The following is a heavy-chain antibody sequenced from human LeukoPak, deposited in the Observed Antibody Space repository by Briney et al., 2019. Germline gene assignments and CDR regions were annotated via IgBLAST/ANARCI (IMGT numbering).Heavy chain of an antibody. CDR1: GFTFSSYG. Sequence: GGSLRLSCAASGFTFSSYGMHWVRKAPGKGLEWVAFIRYDGSNKYYADSVKGRFTISRDNSKNTLYLQMNSLRAEDTAVYYCAKDRPTGYSIYYFDYWGQGTLVTVSS. V-gene: IGHV3-30*02. D-gene: IGHD6-13*01. CDR2: IRYDGSNK. CDR3: AKDRPTGYSIYYFDY. J-gene: IGHJ4*02.